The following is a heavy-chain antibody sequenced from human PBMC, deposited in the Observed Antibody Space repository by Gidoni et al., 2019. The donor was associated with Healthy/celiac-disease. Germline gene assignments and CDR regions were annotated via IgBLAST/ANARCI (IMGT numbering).Heavy chain of an antibody. Sequence: EGQLVESGGGLVQRGGSLKLSCAAAGLAFRGPARHWVPQASGHGVEGVGRIRSKANSYATAYAASVKGRFTISRDDSKNTAYLQMNSLKTEDTAVYYCTRLGAPTVTTPDYFDYWGQGTLVTVSS. D-gene: IGHD4-17*01. J-gene: IGHJ4*02. CDR2: IRSKANSYAT. V-gene: IGHV3-73*02. CDR3: TRLGAPTVTTPDYFDY. CDR1: GLAFRGPA.